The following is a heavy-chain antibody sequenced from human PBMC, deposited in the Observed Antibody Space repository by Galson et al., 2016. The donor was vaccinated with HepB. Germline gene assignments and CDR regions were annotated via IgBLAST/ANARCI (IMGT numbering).Heavy chain of an antibody. CDR2: VSDDGSKR. D-gene: IGHD5-18*01. Sequence: SLRLSCAGSGFTFSSHALHWVRQAPGKGLEWVAIVSDDGSKRDYADSVRGRFTISRDNSKNTLSLQMNSLRVEDTAVYYCARPPVDGGYSYGPFDHWGQGILVPVS. V-gene: IGHV3-30*04. CDR3: ARPPVDGGYSYGPFDH. CDR1: GFTFSSHA. J-gene: IGHJ4*02.